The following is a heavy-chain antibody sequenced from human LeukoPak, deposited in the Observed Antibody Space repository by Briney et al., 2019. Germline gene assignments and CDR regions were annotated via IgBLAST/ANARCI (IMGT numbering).Heavy chain of an antibody. V-gene: IGHV1-69*13. J-gene: IGHJ3*02. CDR2: IIPMFGTA. CDR1: GDTGNTFSTYT. D-gene: IGHD6-13*01. CDR3: ARGRAQQMLPDDAFDI. Sequence: ASVKVSCKASGDTGNTFSTYTINWVRQAPGQGLEWMGGIIPMFGTANSAQKFQGRVTITADESTSTAYMELSSLRSEDTAVYYCARGRAQQMLPDDAFDIWGQGTMVTVSS.